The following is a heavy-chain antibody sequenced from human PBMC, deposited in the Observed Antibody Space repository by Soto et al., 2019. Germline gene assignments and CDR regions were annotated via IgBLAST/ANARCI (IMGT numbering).Heavy chain of an antibody. CDR2: IKGDGSDK. CDR1: GFTFSRYW. Sequence: GGSLRLSCAGSGFTFSRYWMSWVRQAPGKGLELVANIKGDGSDKNYVDSRKGRFPISKDNAKNSLYLHMNSLRAEDTAVYYCARGHVWGQGTTVTVSS. CDR3: ARGHV. J-gene: IGHJ6*02. V-gene: IGHV3-7*05.